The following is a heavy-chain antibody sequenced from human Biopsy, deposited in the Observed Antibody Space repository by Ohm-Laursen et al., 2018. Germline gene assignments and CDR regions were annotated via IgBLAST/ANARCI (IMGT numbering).Heavy chain of an antibody. D-gene: IGHD3-16*02. CDR1: GGAFTNYA. CDR2: IRPLNGDT. CDR3: ARGEVTFGELIVSLDS. Sequence: ASVKVSCKTSGGAFTNYAINWVRQAPGQGLEWMGWIRPLNGDTKYGQKFQDRVTMTTDTSTSTVYMELTSLRSDDTAVYYWARGEVTFGELIVSLDSWGQGTLVTVSS. V-gene: IGHV1-18*01. J-gene: IGHJ4*02.